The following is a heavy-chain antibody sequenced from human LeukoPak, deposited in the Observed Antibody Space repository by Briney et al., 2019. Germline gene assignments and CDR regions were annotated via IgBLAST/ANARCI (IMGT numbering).Heavy chain of an antibody. Sequence: ASVKVSCKASGGTFSSYTISWVRQAPGQGLEWMGGIIPIFGTANYAQKFQGSVTITADESTSTAYMELSSLRSEDTAVYYCARGTSSDWFDPWGQGTLVTVSS. V-gene: IGHV1-69*13. CDR3: ARGTSSDWFDP. CDR1: GGTFSSYT. D-gene: IGHD1-1*01. CDR2: IIPIFGTA. J-gene: IGHJ5*02.